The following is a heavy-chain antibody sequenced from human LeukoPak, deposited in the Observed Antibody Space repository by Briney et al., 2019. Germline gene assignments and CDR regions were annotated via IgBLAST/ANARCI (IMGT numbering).Heavy chain of an antibody. CDR3: ARGRRDSSGYYWFDP. CDR2: IYYSGST. Sequence: SETLSLTCTVSGGSFSSYYWSWIRQPPGKGLEWIGNIYYSGSTNYNPSLVSRVTISVDTSKNQFSLKLSSVTIADTAVDYCARGRRDSSGYYWFDPWGQGTLVTVSS. J-gene: IGHJ5*02. CDR1: GGSFSSYY. V-gene: IGHV4-59*08. D-gene: IGHD3-22*01.